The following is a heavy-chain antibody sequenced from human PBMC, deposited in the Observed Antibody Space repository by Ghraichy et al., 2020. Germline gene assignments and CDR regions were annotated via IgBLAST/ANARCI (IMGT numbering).Heavy chain of an antibody. CDR3: AKGCSTTNHYDY. Sequence: GGSLRLSCAASGFTFSTYAMSWVRQAPGKGLEWVSALRGSGDSTYYADSVKGRFTISRDNSKNTLYLQMNSLSVEDTAVYFCAKGCSTTNHYDYWCQGTLVTVCS. CDR1: GFTFSTYA. D-gene: IGHD2/OR15-2a*01. J-gene: IGHJ4*02. CDR2: LRGSGDST. V-gene: IGHV3-23*01.